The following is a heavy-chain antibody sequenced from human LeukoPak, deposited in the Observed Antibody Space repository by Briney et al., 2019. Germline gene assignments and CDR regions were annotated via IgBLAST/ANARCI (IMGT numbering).Heavy chain of an antibody. J-gene: IGHJ4*02. CDR1: GGSIISSDYH. CDR2: INHSGST. Sequence: PSETLSLTCTVSGGSIISSDYHWGWVRQPPGKGLEWIGEINHSGSTNYNPSLKSRVTISVDTSKNQFSLKLSSVTAADTAVYYCARGSGWLRLEDYWGQGTLVTVSS. D-gene: IGHD5-12*01. V-gene: IGHV4-39*07. CDR3: ARGSGWLRLEDY.